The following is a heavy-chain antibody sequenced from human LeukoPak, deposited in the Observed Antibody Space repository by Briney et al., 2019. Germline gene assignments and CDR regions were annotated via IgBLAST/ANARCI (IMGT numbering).Heavy chain of an antibody. J-gene: IGHJ4*02. CDR3: ARENWRSKSIDFDS. CDR1: GGSINSFY. CDR2: IYSSGSS. V-gene: IGHV4-4*07. Sequence: SETLSLTCTVSGGSINSFYWTWIRQPAGKGLEWIGRIYSSGSSNFNPSLKSRVTMSVDTSKNQFSLRLSSVTAADTAAYFCARENWRSKSIDFDSWGQGTLVTVSS. D-gene: IGHD6-6*01.